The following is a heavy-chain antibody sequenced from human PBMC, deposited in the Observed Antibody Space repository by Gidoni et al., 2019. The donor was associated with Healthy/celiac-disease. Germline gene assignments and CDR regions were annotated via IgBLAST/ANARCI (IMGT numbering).Heavy chain of an antibody. V-gene: IGHV4-30-2*01. J-gene: IGHJ4*02. CDR1: GGSISSGGYS. CDR2: IYHSGST. Sequence: QLQLQESVSGLVQPSQTLSLTCAVSGGSISSGGYSWSWIRQPPGKGLEWIGYIYHSGSTYYNPSLKSRVTISVDRSKNQFSLKLSSVTAADTAVYYCARRITLRGGTMVRGVIDYWGQGTLVTVSS. D-gene: IGHD3-10*01. CDR3: ARRITLRGGTMVRGVIDY.